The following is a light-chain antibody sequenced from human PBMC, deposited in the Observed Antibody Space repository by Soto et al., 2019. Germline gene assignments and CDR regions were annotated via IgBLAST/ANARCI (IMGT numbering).Light chain of an antibody. CDR3: QQYYATPQT. CDR2: GAS. CDR1: QSVLYSSNNKNY. Sequence: DIVMTQSPDSLAVSLGERATINCKSSQSVLYSSNNKNYLAWYQQKPGQPPKLLIYGASTRESGVPDRFSGSGSGTDFTLTISSLQAEDVAVYYCQQYYATPQTFGQGTKVETK. V-gene: IGKV4-1*01. J-gene: IGKJ1*01.